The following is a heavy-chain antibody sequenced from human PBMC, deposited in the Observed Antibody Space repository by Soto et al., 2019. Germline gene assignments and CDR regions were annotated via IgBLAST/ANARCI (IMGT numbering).Heavy chain of an antibody. CDR2: IYFSGIT. D-gene: IGHD6-13*01. J-gene: IGHJ4*02. Sequence: QMQLQESGPGLVKPSETLSLSVTVSGDSVSNKDYYWSWIRQPPGRALEWIGDIYFSGITKYNPSSVSRVTKSTHTSKYLFSLRWTPVTAADTAMYYCARHAEPQRNSWLRPEYYFDSWGLGTLVSVSS. CDR1: GDSVSNKDYY. CDR3: ARHAEPQRNSWLRPEYYFDS. V-gene: IGHV4-61*08.